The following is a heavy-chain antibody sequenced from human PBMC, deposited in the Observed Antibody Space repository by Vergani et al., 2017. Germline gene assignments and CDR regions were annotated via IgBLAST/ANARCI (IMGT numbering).Heavy chain of an antibody. Sequence: EVQLLESGGDLVQPGGSLRLSCAASGFTFNHYAMNWVRQAPGKGLEWVSGISGSGGSTYYAGSVKGRFTISRDNSKNTLYLQMNRLSAGDTAVYYCAKANPRNSGYDYLYYYHAMDVWGQGTTVTVSS. D-gene: IGHD5-12*01. J-gene: IGHJ6*02. CDR1: GFTFNHYA. CDR2: ISGSGGST. V-gene: IGHV3-23*01. CDR3: AKANPRNSGYDYLYYYHAMDV.